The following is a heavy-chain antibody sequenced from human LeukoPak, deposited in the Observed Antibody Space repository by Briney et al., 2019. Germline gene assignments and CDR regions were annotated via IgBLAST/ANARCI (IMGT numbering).Heavy chain of an antibody. V-gene: IGHV3-30*03. CDR1: GFTFNTFG. CDR3: ATDHGFHYGAYFDY. D-gene: IGHD4-17*01. Sequence: GGSLRLSCAASGFTFNTFGMHWVRQAPGKGLEWVAVISYDGSSKYSADSVKGRFTISRDNSKNTLYLQMNSLRAGDTAVYYCATDHGFHYGAYFDYWGQGTLVTVSS. CDR2: ISYDGSSK. J-gene: IGHJ4*02.